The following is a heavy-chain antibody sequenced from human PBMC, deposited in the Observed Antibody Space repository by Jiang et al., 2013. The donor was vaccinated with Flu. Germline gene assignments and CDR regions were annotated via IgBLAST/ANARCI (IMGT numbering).Heavy chain of an antibody. CDR2: SITVGST. CDR3: ARYTPQIAAAGNDAFDI. V-gene: IGHV4-59*01. D-gene: IGHD6-13*01. CDR1: GGSISSYY. J-gene: IGHJ3*02. Sequence: TLSLTCTVSGGSISSYYWSWIRQPPGRDWSGLGISITVGSTNYNPSLKSRVTISVDTSKNQFSLKLSSVTAADTAVYYCARYTPQIAAAGNDAFDIWGQGTMVTVSS.